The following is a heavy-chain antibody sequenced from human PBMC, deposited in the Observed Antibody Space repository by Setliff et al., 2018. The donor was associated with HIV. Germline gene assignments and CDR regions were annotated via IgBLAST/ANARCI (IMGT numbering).Heavy chain of an antibody. Sequence: GGSLRLSCAASGFTFGDYVMSWVRQAPGKGLEWVGFVRSKTYGGTIEYASAVKGRFTVSRDGSKSIAYLQMNSLRTEDTAVYYCTRYHGDYRIVGYAFDMWGKGTVVTVSS. J-gene: IGHJ3*02. D-gene: IGHD4-17*01. CDR3: TRYHGDYRIVGYAFDM. V-gene: IGHV3-49*04. CDR1: GFTFGDYV. CDR2: VRSKTYGGTI.